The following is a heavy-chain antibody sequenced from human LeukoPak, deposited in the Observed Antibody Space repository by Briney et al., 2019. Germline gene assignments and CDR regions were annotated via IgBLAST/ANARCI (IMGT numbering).Heavy chain of an antibody. CDR2: INHSGTT. V-gene: IGHV4-34*01. D-gene: IGHD2-2*01. CDR3: AREVYCTSTRCTDY. Sequence: SETLSLTCAVYGGSFSGYYWTWIRQPPGKGLEWIGEINHSGTTNYNPSLKSRVTISVDTSKNQFSLKLSSVTAADTAVYYCAREVYCTSTRCTDYWGQGNLVTVSS. J-gene: IGHJ4*02. CDR1: GGSFSGYY.